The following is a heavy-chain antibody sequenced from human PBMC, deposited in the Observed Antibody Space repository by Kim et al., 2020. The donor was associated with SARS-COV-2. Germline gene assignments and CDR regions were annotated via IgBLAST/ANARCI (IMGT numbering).Heavy chain of an antibody. D-gene: IGHD6-19*01. CDR3: AKDISSGWYDSPFDY. Sequence: EAVKGRFTIAIDNAKNAMYLQMNSLSAEDTALYYCAKDISSGWYDSPFDYWGQGTLVTVSS. J-gene: IGHJ4*02. V-gene: IGHV3-9*01.